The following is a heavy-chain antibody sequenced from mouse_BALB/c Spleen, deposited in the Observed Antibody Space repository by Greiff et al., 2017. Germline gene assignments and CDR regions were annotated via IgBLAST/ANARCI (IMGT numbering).Heavy chain of an antibody. V-gene: IGHV3-2*02. CDR1: GYSITSDYA. CDR3: AGDYGY. CDR2: ISYSGST. J-gene: IGHJ2*01. D-gene: IGHD1-1*01. Sequence: EVMLVESGPGLVKPSQSLSLTCTVTGYSITSDYAWNWIRQFPGNQLEWMGYISYSGSTSYNPSLKSRISITRDTAKNQFFLQLNSVTTEDTATYYCAGDYGYWGQGTTLTVSS.